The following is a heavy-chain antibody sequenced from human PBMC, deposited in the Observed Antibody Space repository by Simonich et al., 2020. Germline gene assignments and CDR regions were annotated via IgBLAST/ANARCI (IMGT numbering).Heavy chain of an antibody. V-gene: IGHV1-69*06. CDR1: GGTFSSYA. CDR3: ARTNTMRELDTMVRGVDYFDY. D-gene: IGHD3-10*01. CDR2: RIPTLVKE. Sequence: QVQLVQSGAEVKKPGSSVKVSCKASGGTFSSYAFSWVRQAPGQGLEWIGVRIPTLVKENYAQKFQGRVTITADKSTSTAYMEMSSLRSEDTAVYYCARTNTMRELDTMVRGVDYFDYWGQGTLVTVSS. J-gene: IGHJ4*02.